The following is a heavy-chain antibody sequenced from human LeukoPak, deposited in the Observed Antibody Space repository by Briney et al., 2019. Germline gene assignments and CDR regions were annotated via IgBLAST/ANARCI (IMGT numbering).Heavy chain of an antibody. Sequence: ASVSVSYRPSGYTFSIYGISWVRQAPGQGLEGMGWISAYNGDTNYAQKFQGRVTMTTDTSTSIAYMELRSLRSDDTAVYYCARDPSSSGWYLDYWGQGTLVTVSS. CDR2: ISAYNGDT. CDR1: GYTFSIYG. CDR3: ARDPSSSGWYLDY. J-gene: IGHJ4*02. V-gene: IGHV1-18*01. D-gene: IGHD6-19*01.